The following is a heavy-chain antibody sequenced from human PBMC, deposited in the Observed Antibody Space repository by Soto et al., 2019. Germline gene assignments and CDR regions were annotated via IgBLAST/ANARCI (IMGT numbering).Heavy chain of an antibody. D-gene: IGHD4-17*01. Sequence: QVQLVQSGAEVKKPGSSVKVSCKASGGTFSSYTISWVRQAPGQGLEWMGRIIPILGIANYAQKFQGRVTITADKSTSTAYLELSSLRSEDTAVYYCARDLTTVDLPDAFDIWGQGTMVTVSS. CDR1: GGTFSSYT. J-gene: IGHJ3*02. V-gene: IGHV1-69*08. CDR3: ARDLTTVDLPDAFDI. CDR2: IIPILGIA.